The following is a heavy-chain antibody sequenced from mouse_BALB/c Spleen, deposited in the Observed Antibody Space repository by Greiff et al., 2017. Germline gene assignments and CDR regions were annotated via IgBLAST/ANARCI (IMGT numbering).Heavy chain of an antibody. CDR1: GFTFSRYT. Sequence: EVKLVESGGGLVQPGGSLKLSCAASGFTFSRYTLYWVRQTPEKRLEWVAYISNGGGSTYYPDTVKGRFTISRDTAKDTLYLPLISLESEDVAMYYCAIHDCYAMDYWGQGTSVTVSS. V-gene: IGHV5-12-2*01. CDR2: ISNGGGST. J-gene: IGHJ4*01. CDR3: AIHDCYAMDY.